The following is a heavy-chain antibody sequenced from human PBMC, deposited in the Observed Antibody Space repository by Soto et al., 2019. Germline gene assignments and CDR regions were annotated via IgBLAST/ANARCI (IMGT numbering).Heavy chain of an antibody. V-gene: IGHV4-30-2*01. J-gene: IGHJ4*02. D-gene: IGHD6-6*01. Sequence: QLQLQESGSGLVKPSQTLSLTCAVSGGSISSGGYSWSWLRQPTGKGLEWIGYIYHSGSTYYNPSLKSRVTISVDRSKNQFSLKLSSVTAADTAVYYCAGGIAARPLGYWGQGTLVTVSS. CDR1: GGSISSGGYS. CDR3: AGGIAARPLGY. CDR2: IYHSGST.